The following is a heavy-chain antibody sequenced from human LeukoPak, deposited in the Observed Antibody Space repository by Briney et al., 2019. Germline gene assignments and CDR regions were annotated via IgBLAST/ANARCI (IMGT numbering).Heavy chain of an antibody. D-gene: IGHD3-9*01. CDR1: GYTFTSYA. CDR3: ARDSARPEYYDILTGYYFPGDY. CDR2: INTNTGNP. Sequence: ASVKVSCKASGYTFTSYAMNWVRQAPGQGLEWMGWINTNTGNPTYAQGFTGRFVFSLDTSVSTAYLQISSLKAEDTAVYYCARDSARPEYYDILTGYYFPGDYWGQGTLVTVSS. V-gene: IGHV7-4-1*02. J-gene: IGHJ4*02.